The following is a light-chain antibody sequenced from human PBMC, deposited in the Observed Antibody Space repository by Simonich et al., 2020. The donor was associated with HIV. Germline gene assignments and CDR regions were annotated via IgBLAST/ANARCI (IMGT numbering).Light chain of an antibody. CDR3: QQSYSSPT. V-gene: IGKV1-39*01. CDR1: QSISSW. CDR2: VAS. Sequence: DIQMTQSPSTLSASVGDRVTITGRASQSISSWLAWYQQKPGKAPKLLISVASSLQRGVPSRFSGSGSGTDFTLTISSLQPEDFATYYCQQSYSSPTFGGGTKVEIK. J-gene: IGKJ4*01.